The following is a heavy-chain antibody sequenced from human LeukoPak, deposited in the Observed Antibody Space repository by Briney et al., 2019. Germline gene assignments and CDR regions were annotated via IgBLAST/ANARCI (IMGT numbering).Heavy chain of an antibody. J-gene: IGHJ4*02. D-gene: IGHD2-15*01. CDR2: ISYSAST. CDR3: ARTYCRGGSCHFDY. CDR1: GGSISSYY. V-gene: IGHV4-59*08. Sequence: SETLSLTCTVSGGSISSYYWSWIRQPPGKGLEWIGYISYSASTDSNPSLKSRVTISVDTSKNQISLKLSSVTAADTAVYYCARTYCRGGSCHFDYWGQGTLVTVSS.